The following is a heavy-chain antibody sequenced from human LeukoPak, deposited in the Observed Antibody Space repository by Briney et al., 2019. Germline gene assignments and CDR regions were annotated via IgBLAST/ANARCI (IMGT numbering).Heavy chain of an antibody. Sequence: SETLSLTCSVSGGSISGYYWSWIRQSPGKGLEWIGKIYHGGRSIYNPSLESRVTISADPSKGQFSLNLRSVTAADTATYYCAKRRDGSGTDWSDPWGPGTLVTVSS. D-gene: IGHD3-10*01. V-gene: IGHV4-59*08. CDR1: GGSISGYY. J-gene: IGHJ5*02. CDR3: AKRRDGSGTDWSDP. CDR2: IYHGGRS.